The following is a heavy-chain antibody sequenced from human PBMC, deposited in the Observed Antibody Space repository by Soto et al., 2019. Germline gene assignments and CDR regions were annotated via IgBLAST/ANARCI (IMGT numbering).Heavy chain of an antibody. V-gene: IGHV4-59*01. J-gene: IGHJ5*02. CDR2: IYYSGST. D-gene: IGHD6-19*01. CDR3: ARDLVAGTANWFDP. CDR1: VGSISSYY. Sequence: PSETLSLTCTVSVGSISSYYWSWIRQPPGKGLEWIGYIYYSGSTNYNPSLKSRVTISVDTSKNQFSLKLSSVTAADTAVYYCARDLVAGTANWFDPWGQGTLVTV.